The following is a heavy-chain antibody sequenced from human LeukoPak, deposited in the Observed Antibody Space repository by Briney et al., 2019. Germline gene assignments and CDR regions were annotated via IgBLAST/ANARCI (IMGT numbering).Heavy chain of an antibody. J-gene: IGHJ5*02. CDR1: GFLFSTYD. Sequence: GGSLRLSCAASGFLFSTYDMHWVRQAPGKGLEWVSGIGFAGDTYYPDSVKGRFSISREDVKNSLFLQINSLTVGDTAVYYCARGRHYGSGSPYWFDPWGQGTLVTVSS. CDR3: ARGRHYGSGSPYWFDP. D-gene: IGHD3-10*01. V-gene: IGHV3-13*01. CDR2: IGFAGDT.